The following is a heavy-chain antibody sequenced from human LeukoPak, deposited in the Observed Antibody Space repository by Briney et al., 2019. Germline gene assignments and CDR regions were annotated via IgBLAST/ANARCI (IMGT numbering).Heavy chain of an antibody. Sequence: SVKVSCKASGGTFSSYAISWVRQAPGQGLEWMGGIIPIFGTANYAQKFQGRVTITADESTSTAYMELSSLRSEDTAVYYCARDLIEAIFGVVIIGGLFDPWGQGTLVTVSS. CDR3: ARDLIEAIFGVVIIGGLFDP. CDR2: IIPIFGTA. J-gene: IGHJ5*02. V-gene: IGHV1-69*01. CDR1: GGTFSSYA. D-gene: IGHD3-3*01.